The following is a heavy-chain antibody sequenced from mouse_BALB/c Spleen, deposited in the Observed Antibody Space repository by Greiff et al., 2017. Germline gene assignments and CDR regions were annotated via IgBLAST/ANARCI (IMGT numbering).Heavy chain of an antibody. CDR2: IDPYNGGT. J-gene: IGHJ3*01. CDR3: ARGARAGWLAY. Sequence: VQLQQSGPELGKPGASVKISCKASGYSFTGYNMYWVKQSHRKSLEWIGYIDPYNGGTSYNQKSKGKATLTVDKSSSTAYMHLNSLTSEDSAIYYCARGARAGWLAYWGQGTLVTVSA. D-gene: IGHD3-1*01. V-gene: IGHV1S135*01. CDR1: GYSFTGYN.